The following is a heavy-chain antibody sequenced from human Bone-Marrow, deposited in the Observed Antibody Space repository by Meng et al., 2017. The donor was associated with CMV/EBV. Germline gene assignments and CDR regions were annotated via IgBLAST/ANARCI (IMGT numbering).Heavy chain of an antibody. CDR2: ISSSSSYI. V-gene: IGHV3-21*01. CDR1: GFTFSSYS. J-gene: IGHJ4*02. Sequence: GGSLRLSCAASGFTFSSYSMNWVRQAPGKGLEWVSSISSSSSYIYYADSVKGRFTIARDNAKNSLYLQMNSLRAEDTAVYYCARDGGGSDPWLDYWGQGTLVTVSS. CDR3: ARDGGGSDPWLDY. D-gene: IGHD5-12*01.